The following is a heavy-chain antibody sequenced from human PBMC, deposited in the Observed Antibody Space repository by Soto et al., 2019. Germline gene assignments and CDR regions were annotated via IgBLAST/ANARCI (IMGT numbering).Heavy chain of an antibody. J-gene: IGHJ6*02. CDR2: LRYDGNRK. Sequence: QVQLVESGGGVVQPGGSLRLSCAVSGFNISDYGMHWVRQVPGKGLEWVALLRYDGNRKSYGDSVKGRFTLSRDKSRNTLYVQMDRLRAEDTAVYYCARDRIDFYAMDVWGQGTTVTGSS. D-gene: IGHD2-15*01. CDR1: GFNISDYG. CDR3: ARDRIDFYAMDV. V-gene: IGHV3-30*02.